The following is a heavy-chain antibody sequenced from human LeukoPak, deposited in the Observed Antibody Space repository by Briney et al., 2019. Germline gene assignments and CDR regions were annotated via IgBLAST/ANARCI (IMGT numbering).Heavy chain of an antibody. CDR3: AKDMIVLGFASDFDY. J-gene: IGHJ4*02. CDR2: IRNSGGRT. D-gene: IGHD3-22*01. CDR1: GFTFSSYA. Sequence: PGGSLRLSCAASGFTFSSYAMSWVRQAPGKGLEWVSTIRNSGGRTYYADSVKGRFTIPRDDSKNTLYLQMNSLRAEDTAIYYCAKDMIVLGFASDFDYWGQGTLVTVSS. V-gene: IGHV3-23*01.